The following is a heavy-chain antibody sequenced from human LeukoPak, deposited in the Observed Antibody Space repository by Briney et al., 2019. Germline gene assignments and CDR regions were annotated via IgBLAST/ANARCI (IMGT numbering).Heavy chain of an antibody. CDR1: GFTFSTYG. V-gene: IGHV3-30*02. CDR2: IRYDGTHK. J-gene: IGHJ4*02. CDR3: AKISGYYPFDY. D-gene: IGHD3-22*01. Sequence: GGSLRLSCAASGFTFSTYGMHWVRQAPGKGLEWVAFIRYDGTHKYYTDSVKGRFTISRDNSKNTLYLQMNNLRAEDTALYYCAKISGYYPFDYWGQGTLVTVSS.